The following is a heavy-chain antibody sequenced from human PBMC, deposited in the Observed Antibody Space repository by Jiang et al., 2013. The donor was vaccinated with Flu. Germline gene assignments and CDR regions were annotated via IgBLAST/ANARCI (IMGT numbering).Heavy chain of an antibody. CDR1: GGSISSHY. J-gene: IGHJ4*02. V-gene: IGHV4-59*11. CDR3: AIGAGWLTDF. D-gene: IGHD3-22*01. Sequence: GLVKPSETLSLTCTVSGGSISSHYLNWFRQSPGKGLEWIGYIYNSGSTKYNPSLQSRVTISVDTSKSLFSLKLSSVTAADTAVYYCAIGAGWLTDFWGQGTLVTVS. CDR2: IYNSGST.